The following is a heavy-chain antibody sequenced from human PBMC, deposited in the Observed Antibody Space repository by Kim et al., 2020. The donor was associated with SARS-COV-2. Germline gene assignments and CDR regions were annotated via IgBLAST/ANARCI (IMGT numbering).Heavy chain of an antibody. CDR3: AKDGDGGNSGYDY. Sequence: GGSLRLSCAASGFTFSSYAMSWVRQAPGKGLEWVSVIYSGGSSTYYADSVKGRFTISRDNSKNTLYLQMNSLRAEDTAVYYCAKDGDGGNSGYDYWGQGTLVTVSS. CDR2: IYSGGSST. CDR1: GFTFSSYA. V-gene: IGHV3-23*03. J-gene: IGHJ4*02. D-gene: IGHD2-21*02.